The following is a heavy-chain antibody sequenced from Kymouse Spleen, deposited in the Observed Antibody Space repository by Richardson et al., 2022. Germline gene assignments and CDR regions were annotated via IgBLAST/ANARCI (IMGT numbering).Heavy chain of an antibody. CDR3: ARQGGSGPRMDV. CDR1: GGSISSSSYY. J-gene: IGHJ6*02. D-gene: IGHD6-19*01. V-gene: IGHV4-39*01. Sequence: QLQLQESGPGLVKPSETLSLTCTVSGGSISSSSYYWGWIRQPPGKGLEWIGSIYYSGSTYYNPSLKSRVTISVDTSKNQFSLKLSSVTAADTAVYYCARQGGSGPRMDVWGQGTTVTVSS. CDR2: IYYSGST.